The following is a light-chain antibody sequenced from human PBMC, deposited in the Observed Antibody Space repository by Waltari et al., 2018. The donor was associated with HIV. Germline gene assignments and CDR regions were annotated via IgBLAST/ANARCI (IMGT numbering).Light chain of an antibody. J-gene: IGKJ2*01. V-gene: IGKV4-1*01. CDR3: QQYYTTPRT. CDR1: QSVLSSSNNKNY. CDR2: WAS. Sequence: DIVMTQSPDSLVVSLGERATFNCKSSQSVLSSSNNKNYLAWYQQKPGQPPNLLIYWASTRESGVPDRFSGSGSGTDFTLTISSLQAEDVAVYYCQQYYTTPRTFGQGTKLEIK.